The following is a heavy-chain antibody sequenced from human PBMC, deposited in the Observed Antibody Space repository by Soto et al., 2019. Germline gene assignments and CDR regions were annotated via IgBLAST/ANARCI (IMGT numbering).Heavy chain of an antibody. D-gene: IGHD6-19*01. J-gene: IGHJ5*02. CDR2: ISSSSSYI. Sequence: GGSLRLSCAASGFTFSSYSMNWVRQAPGMGLEWVSSISSSSSYIYYADSVKGRFTISRDNAKNSLYLQMNSLRAEDTAVYYCARDLGEGIAVAGPISWGQGTLVTVSS. CDR3: ARDLGEGIAVAGPIS. CDR1: GFTFSSYS. V-gene: IGHV3-21*01.